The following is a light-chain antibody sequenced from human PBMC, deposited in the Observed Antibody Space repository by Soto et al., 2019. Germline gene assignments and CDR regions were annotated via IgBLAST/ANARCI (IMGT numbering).Light chain of an antibody. CDR3: QQFKSYPLT. V-gene: IGKV1-9*01. CDR1: QDLTGY. J-gene: IGKJ4*01. CDR2: ATS. Sequence: DIQLTQSPSFLSASVGDRVTIACRASQDLTGYLAWYQQEPGKAPKLLISATSTLQSGVPSRFSGSGSGTEMTLTISSLQPGDFATYYCQQFKSYPLTFGGGTKVDIK.